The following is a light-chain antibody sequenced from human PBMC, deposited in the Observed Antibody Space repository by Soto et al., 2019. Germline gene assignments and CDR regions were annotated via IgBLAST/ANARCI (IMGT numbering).Light chain of an antibody. CDR2: GTS. V-gene: IGKV3-20*01. CDR1: QSVSSSY. J-gene: IGKJ1*01. CDR3: HQYGNSRWT. Sequence: EIVLTQSPDTLSLSPGERATLSCRASQSVSSSYLAWYQQTPGQAPRLLIYGTSNRATGIPDRFSGSGSGTDFTLTISRLEPEDFAVYYCHQYGNSRWTFGQGPKVEIK.